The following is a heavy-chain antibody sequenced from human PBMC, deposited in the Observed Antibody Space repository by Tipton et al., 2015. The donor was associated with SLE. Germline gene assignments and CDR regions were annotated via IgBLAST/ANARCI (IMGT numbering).Heavy chain of an antibody. V-gene: IGHV3-48*04. D-gene: IGHD6-19*01. Sequence: SLRLSCAASGFTFSSYSMKWVRQAPGKGLEWVSYISSSSSTIYYADSVKGRFSISRDNAKNSLYLEMNSLRVEDTAVYYCARGKEVPVAGTWGRWFDPWGQGTLVTVSS. CDR1: GFTFSSYS. CDR3: ARGKEVPVAGTWGRWFDP. J-gene: IGHJ5*02. CDR2: ISSSSSTI.